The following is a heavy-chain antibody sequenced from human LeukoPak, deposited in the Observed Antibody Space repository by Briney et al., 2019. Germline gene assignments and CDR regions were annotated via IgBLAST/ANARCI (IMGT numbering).Heavy chain of an antibody. J-gene: IGHJ6*02. CDR3: ARGYYDFWSGYYTGQFYYYYGMDV. Sequence: PGGSLRLSCASSGFTFSSYSMNWVRQAPGKGLEWVSSISSSSSYIYYADSVKGRFTISRDNAKNTLYLQMNSLRAEDTAVYYCARGYYDFWSGYYTGQFYYYYGMDVWGQGTTVTVSS. CDR2: ISSSSSYI. D-gene: IGHD3-3*01. CDR1: GFTFSSYS. V-gene: IGHV3-21*01.